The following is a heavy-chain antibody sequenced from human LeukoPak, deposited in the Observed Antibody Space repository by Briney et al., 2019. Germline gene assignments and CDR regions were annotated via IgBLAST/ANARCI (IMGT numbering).Heavy chain of an antibody. V-gene: IGHV4-38-2*02. Sequence: ASETLSLTCTVSGYFISSGYFWGWIRQPPGKGLEWIGSINHSGNTYYNPSLKSRVTISVDTSKNHFSLNLTSVTAADTAVYFCARGSSAAREGWFDPWGQGTLVTVSS. D-gene: IGHD6-6*01. CDR3: ARGSSAAREGWFDP. J-gene: IGHJ5*02. CDR2: INHSGNT. CDR1: GYFISSGYF.